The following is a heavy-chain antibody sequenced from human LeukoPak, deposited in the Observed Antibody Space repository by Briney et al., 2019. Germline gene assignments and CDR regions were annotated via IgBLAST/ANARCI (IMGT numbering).Heavy chain of an antibody. CDR1: GFTFSSHS. CDR3: ARDKPLDYGDYDAFDI. D-gene: IGHD4-17*01. CDR2: INSIGSYI. J-gene: IGHJ3*02. V-gene: IGHV3-21*01. Sequence: PGGSLRLSCAASGFTFSSHSMNWVRQAPGKGLEWVSSINSIGSYIYYADSLKGRFTISRDNAKNSLYLQMNSLRAEDTAVYYCARDKPLDYGDYDAFDIWGQGTMVTVSS.